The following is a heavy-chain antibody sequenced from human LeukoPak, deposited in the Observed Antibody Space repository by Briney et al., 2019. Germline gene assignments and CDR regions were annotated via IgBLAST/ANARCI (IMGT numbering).Heavy chain of an antibody. J-gene: IGHJ4*02. Sequence: GGSLRLSCAASGFSFISYGMHRVRQAPGKGLEWVGVISDDGRSKDYADSVKGRFTISRDNSKDTLYLQMNSLRDEDTAVYYCAKRPSDYGDYVSYFDYWGQGTLVTVSS. V-gene: IGHV3-30*18. CDR1: GFSFISYG. CDR2: ISDDGRSK. D-gene: IGHD4-17*01. CDR3: AKRPSDYGDYVSYFDY.